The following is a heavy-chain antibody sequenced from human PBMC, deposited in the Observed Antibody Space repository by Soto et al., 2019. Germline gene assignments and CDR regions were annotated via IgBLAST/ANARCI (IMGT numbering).Heavy chain of an antibody. D-gene: IGHD1-26*01. Sequence: QVQLVQSGAEVKKPGSSVKVSCKASGGTFSSYAISWVRQAPGQGLEWMGGIIPIFGTANYAQKFQGRVTITADESTSTAYMELSSLRSEDTAVYYCARDLGPVGVALKNDAFDIWGQGTMVTVSS. CDR2: IIPIFGTA. CDR3: ARDLGPVGVALKNDAFDI. V-gene: IGHV1-69*12. CDR1: GGTFSSYA. J-gene: IGHJ3*02.